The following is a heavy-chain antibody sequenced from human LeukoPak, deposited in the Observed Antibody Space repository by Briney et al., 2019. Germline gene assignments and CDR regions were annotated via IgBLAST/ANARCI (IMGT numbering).Heavy chain of an antibody. D-gene: IGHD6-6*01. CDR3: ARVTEYSSSSLVSPIDY. CDR1: GYTFTSYG. CDR2: ISAYNGNT. Sequence: ASVKVSCKASGYTFTSYGISWVRQAPGQGLEWMGWISAYNGNTNYAQKLQGRVTMTTDTSTSTAYMELRSLRSDDTAVYYCARVTEYSSSSLVSPIDYWGQGTLVTVSS. V-gene: IGHV1-18*01. J-gene: IGHJ4*02.